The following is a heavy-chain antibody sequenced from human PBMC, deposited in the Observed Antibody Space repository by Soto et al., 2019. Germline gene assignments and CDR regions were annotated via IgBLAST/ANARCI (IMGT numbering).Heavy chain of an antibody. CDR2: INHSGST. Sequence: QVQLQQWGAGLLKPSETLSLTCAVYGGSFSGYYWSWIRQPPGKGRGWIGEINHSGSTTYNPSPKSRVTISVDTSKNQFSLKLSSVTAADTAVYYCARARPYYYGSAWFDPWGQGTLVTVSS. CDR1: GGSFSGYY. D-gene: IGHD3-10*01. J-gene: IGHJ5*02. V-gene: IGHV4-34*01. CDR3: ARARPYYYGSAWFDP.